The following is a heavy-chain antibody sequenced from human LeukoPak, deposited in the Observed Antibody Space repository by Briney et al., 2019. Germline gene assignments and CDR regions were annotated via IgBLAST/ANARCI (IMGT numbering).Heavy chain of an antibody. D-gene: IGHD6-13*01. Sequence: GGSLRLSCVASGFIFNKYAMSWVRQAPGKGLEWVSAISGAHATYYADSVRGRFTISRDNSKNTLYLQMNSLRAEDTAVYYCARTGSSFSFDYWGQGTLVTVSS. CDR2: ISGAHAT. J-gene: IGHJ4*02. CDR1: GFIFNKYA. CDR3: ARTGSSFSFDY. V-gene: IGHV3-23*01.